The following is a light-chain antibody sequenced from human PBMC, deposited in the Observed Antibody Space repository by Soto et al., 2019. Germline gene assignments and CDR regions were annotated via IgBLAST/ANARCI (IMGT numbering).Light chain of an antibody. Sequence: DIQMTQSPSSLSASVGDRVTITCRASQSISSYLNWYQQKPGKAPKFLIYAASSLQSRVPSRFSGSGSGTDFTLTISSLQPEDFATYYCQQSYNTPLTFGPGTKVDIK. J-gene: IGKJ3*01. V-gene: IGKV1-39*01. CDR3: QQSYNTPLT. CDR2: AAS. CDR1: QSISSY.